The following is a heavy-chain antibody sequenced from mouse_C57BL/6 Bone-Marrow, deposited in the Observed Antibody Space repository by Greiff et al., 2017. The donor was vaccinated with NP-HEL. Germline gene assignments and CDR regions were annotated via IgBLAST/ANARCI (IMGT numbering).Heavy chain of an antibody. CDR1: GFTFSDYG. D-gene: IGHD2-2*01. CDR2: ISSGSSTI. CDR3: ARPGYDGGTLYYFDY. J-gene: IGHJ2*01. Sequence: DVQLVESGGGLVKPGGSLKLSCAASGFTFSDYGMHWVRQAPEKGLEWVAYISSGSSTIYYADTVKGRFTISRDNAKNTLFLQRTSLRSEDTAMYYCARPGYDGGTLYYFDYWGQGTTLTVSS. V-gene: IGHV5-17*01.